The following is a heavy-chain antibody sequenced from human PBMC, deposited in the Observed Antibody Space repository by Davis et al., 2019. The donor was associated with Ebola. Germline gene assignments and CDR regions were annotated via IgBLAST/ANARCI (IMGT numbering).Heavy chain of an antibody. CDR1: GFTFSSYS. J-gene: IGHJ4*02. CDR3: AKASRQWQQFDY. D-gene: IGHD6-19*01. V-gene: IGHV3-21*04. CDR2: ITSSSSYT. Sequence: GESLKISCAASGFTFSSYSMNWVRQAPGKGLEWVSSITSSSSYTYYADSVKGRFTISRDNSKNTLYLQMNSLRAEDTAVYYCAKASRQWQQFDYWGQGTLVTVSS.